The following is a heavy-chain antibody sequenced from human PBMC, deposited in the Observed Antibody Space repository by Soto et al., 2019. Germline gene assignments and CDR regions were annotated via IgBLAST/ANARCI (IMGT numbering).Heavy chain of an antibody. CDR2: ISGSGGST. V-gene: IGHV3-23*01. D-gene: IGHD3-16*02. J-gene: IGHJ4*02. CDR3: STERLIMITFGGVIKTYYFDS. Sequence: AGSLRLSCPVSGFTLSSHAISWARQPPRKGLEWVSAISGSGGSTYYADSVKGRSTISRDNSKNTLYLQMTSLQTTDPAVNYCSTERLIMITFGGVIKTYYFDSWGQGNLVTVS. CDR1: GFTLSSHA.